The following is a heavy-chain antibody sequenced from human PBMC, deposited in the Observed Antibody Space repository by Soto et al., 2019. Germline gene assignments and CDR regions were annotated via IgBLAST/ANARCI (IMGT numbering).Heavy chain of an antibody. Sequence: ASVKVSCKASGYTFTSYGISWVRQAPGQGLEWMGWISAYNGNTNYAQKLQGRVTMTTDTSTSTAYMELRSLRSDDTAVYYCARVPGSSPFYYYYYYMDVWGKGTTVTVSS. CDR1: GYTFTSYG. D-gene: IGHD6-6*01. CDR3: ARVPGSSPFYYYYYYMDV. J-gene: IGHJ6*03. V-gene: IGHV1-18*01. CDR2: ISAYNGNT.